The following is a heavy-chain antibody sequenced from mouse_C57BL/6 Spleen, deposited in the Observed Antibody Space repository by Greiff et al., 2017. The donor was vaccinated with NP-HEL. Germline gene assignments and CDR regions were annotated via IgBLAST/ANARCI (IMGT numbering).Heavy chain of an antibody. CDR1: GYTFTSYW. J-gene: IGHJ4*01. V-gene: IGHV1-64*01. Sequence: QVQLQQPGAELVKPGASVKLSCKASGYTFTSYWMHWVKQRPGQGLEWIGMIHPNSGSTNYNEKFKSKATLTVDKSSSTAYMQLSSLTSEDSAVYYCARRGYSNLYAMDYWGQGTSVTVSS. D-gene: IGHD2-5*01. CDR2: IHPNSGST. CDR3: ARRGYSNLYAMDY.